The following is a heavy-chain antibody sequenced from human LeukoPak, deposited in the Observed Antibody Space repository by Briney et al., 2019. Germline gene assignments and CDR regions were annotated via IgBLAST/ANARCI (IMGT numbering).Heavy chain of an antibody. CDR1: GGSFSGYY. CDR3: ATHSIPNDALIAHTSYYYDSSGYRY. CDR2: INHSGGT. D-gene: IGHD3-22*01. J-gene: IGHJ4*02. Sequence: PSETLSLTCAVYGGSFSGYYWSWIRQPPGKGLEWIGEINHSGGTNYNPSLKSRVTISVDTSKNQFSLKLSSVTAADTAVYYCATHSIPNDALIAHTSYYYDSSGYRYWGQGTLVTVSS. V-gene: IGHV4-34*01.